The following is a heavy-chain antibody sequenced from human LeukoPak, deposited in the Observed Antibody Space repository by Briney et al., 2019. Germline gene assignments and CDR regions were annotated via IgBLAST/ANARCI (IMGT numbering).Heavy chain of an antibody. D-gene: IGHD5-12*01. CDR2: ISDGGGRT. CDR3: ASPSEYSDYGWPLFDY. CDR1: GFTFSTNA. J-gene: IGHJ4*02. Sequence: GGSLRLSCGASGFTFSTNAMSWVRQAPGKGLEWVSGISDGGGRTFYAESVKGRFTISRDNSKNTLYLQMNSLRAEDTAVYYCASPSEYSDYGWPLFDYWGQGTLVTVSS. V-gene: IGHV3-23*01.